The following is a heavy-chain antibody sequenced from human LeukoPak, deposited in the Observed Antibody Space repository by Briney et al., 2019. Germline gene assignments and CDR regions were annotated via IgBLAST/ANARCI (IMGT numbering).Heavy chain of an antibody. CDR2: IYYSGST. CDR3: ARDVVGITGPFDI. CDR1: GGSISSYY. Sequence: SETLSLTCTVSGGSISSYYWSWIRQPPGKGLELIGYIYYSGSTNYNPSLKSRVTISVGTSKNQFSLKLSSVTAADTAVYYCARDVVGITGPFDIWGQGTMVTVSS. D-gene: IGHD1-26*01. V-gene: IGHV4-59*01. J-gene: IGHJ3*02.